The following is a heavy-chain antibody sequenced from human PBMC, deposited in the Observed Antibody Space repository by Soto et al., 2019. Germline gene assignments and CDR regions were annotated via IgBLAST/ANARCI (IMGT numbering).Heavy chain of an antibody. V-gene: IGHV3-48*01. CDR3: AREATVYSSGWQGPPY. J-gene: IGHJ4*02. D-gene: IGHD6-19*01. CDR2: ISSSSSTI. CDR1: GFTFSSYS. Sequence: PGGSLRLSCAASGFTFSSYSMNWVRQAPGKGLEWVSYISSSSSTIYYADSVKGRFTISRDNAKNSLYLQMNSLRAEDTAVYYCAREATVYSSGWQGPPYWGQGTLVTVSS.